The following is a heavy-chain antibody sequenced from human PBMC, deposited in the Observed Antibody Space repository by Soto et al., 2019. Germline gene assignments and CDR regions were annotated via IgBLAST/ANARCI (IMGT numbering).Heavy chain of an antibody. CDR1: GFTFSRNA. V-gene: IGHV3-64*01. CDR3: AREGGDSSGWYGGYYFDY. CDR2: ISSNGGST. Sequence: TGGSLRLSCAASGFTFSRNARHWVRQAPGKGLEYVSAISSNGGSTYYANSVKGRFTISRDNSKNTLYLQMGSLRAEDMAVYYCAREGGDSSGWYGGYYFDYWGQGTLVTVSS. J-gene: IGHJ4*02. D-gene: IGHD6-19*01.